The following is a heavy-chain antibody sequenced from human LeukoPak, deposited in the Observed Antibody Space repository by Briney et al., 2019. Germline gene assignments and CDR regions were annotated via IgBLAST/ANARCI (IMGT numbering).Heavy chain of an antibody. CDR3: AKNGDRGAYCSGGSCYPYYYYYMDV. V-gene: IGHV3-64*01. D-gene: IGHD2-15*01. CDR2: ISSNGGST. Sequence: PGGSLRLSCAASGFTFSSYAMHWVRQAAGKGLEYVSAISSNGGSTYYANSVKGRFTISRDNTKNTLYLQMNSLSAEDTAVYYCAKNGDRGAYCSGGSCYPYYYYYMDVWGKGTTVTISS. CDR1: GFTFSSYA. J-gene: IGHJ6*03.